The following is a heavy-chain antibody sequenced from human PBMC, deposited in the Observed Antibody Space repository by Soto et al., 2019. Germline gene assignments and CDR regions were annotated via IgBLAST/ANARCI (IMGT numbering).Heavy chain of an antibody. J-gene: IGHJ4*02. Sequence: EVQLVESGGGLVQPGGSLRLSCAASGFTFSSYWVHWVRQAPGKGLLWVSRINMDGSTTNYADSVKGRFTISRDNAKNTLYLQMNNLRVEDTAVYYCARAGYYRFDYWGQGTLVTVSS. D-gene: IGHD3-10*01. CDR2: INMDGSTT. CDR3: ARAGYYRFDY. V-gene: IGHV3-74*01. CDR1: GFTFSSYW.